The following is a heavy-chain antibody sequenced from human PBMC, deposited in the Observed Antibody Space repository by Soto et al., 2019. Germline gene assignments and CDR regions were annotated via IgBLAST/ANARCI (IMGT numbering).Heavy chain of an antibody. CDR2: IYHSGST. Sequence: SETLSLTCAVSGVSISDDNWWNWVRQPPGKGLEWIGEIYHSGSTNYNTSLKSRVTMSVVKSQNLFSLRLTSVTAAVTTMYYCARGHDSFDPWGQGTLVTVSS. CDR1: GVSISDDNW. CDR3: ARGHDSFDP. J-gene: IGHJ5*02. V-gene: IGHV4-4*02.